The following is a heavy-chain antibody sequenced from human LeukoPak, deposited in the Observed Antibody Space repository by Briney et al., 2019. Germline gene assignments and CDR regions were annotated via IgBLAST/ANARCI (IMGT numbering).Heavy chain of an antibody. CDR2: ISNDASEK. CDR1: GFSITTFA. Sequence: GGSLRLSCAASGFSITTFAMTWVRQAPGKGLEPVAVISNDASEKNYADSVKGRFTTSRDTSKNTIYLQMNSLTSEDAAVYYCASVADYWGQGTLVTLSS. CDR3: ASVADY. J-gene: IGHJ4*02. V-gene: IGHV3-30-3*01.